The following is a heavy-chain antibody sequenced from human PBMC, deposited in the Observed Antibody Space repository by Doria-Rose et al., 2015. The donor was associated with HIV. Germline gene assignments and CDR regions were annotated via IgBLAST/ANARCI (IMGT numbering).Heavy chain of an antibody. D-gene: IGHD6-13*01. CDR2: IFSDDER. Sequence: QVTLKESGPVLVKPTETLTLTCTVSGASLSSPGMGVSWIRQPPGKALEWLANIFSDDERCYKTYLESRLTISRGTSKSQVVLTMTDMVPVDTATYYCARIKSSRWYHKYYFDFWGQGTLVIVSA. CDR3: ARIKSSRWYHKYYFDF. V-gene: IGHV2-26*01. CDR1: GASLSSPGMG. J-gene: IGHJ4*02.